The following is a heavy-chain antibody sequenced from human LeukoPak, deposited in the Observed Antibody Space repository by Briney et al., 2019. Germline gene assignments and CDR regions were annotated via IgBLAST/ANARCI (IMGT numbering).Heavy chain of an antibody. V-gene: IGHV3-23*01. CDR3: ARGFRDTAMFLDY. J-gene: IGHJ4*02. D-gene: IGHD5-18*01. CDR1: GFTFSSYA. Sequence: GGSLRLSCAASGFTFSSYAMSWVRQAPGKGLEWVSDISGSGGSTYYADSVKGRFTISRDNSKNTLYLQMNSLRAEDTAVYYCARGFRDTAMFLDYWGQGTLVTVSS. CDR2: ISGSGGST.